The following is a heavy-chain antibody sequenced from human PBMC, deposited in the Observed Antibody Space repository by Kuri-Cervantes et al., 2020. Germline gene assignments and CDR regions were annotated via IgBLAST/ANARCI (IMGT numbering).Heavy chain of an antibody. V-gene: IGHV3-21*01. J-gene: IGHJ4*02. CDR3: ARLGGAAPFDF. CDR1: GFTFSSYR. D-gene: IGHD3-16*01. Sequence: GESLKISCAASGFTFSSYRMNWVRQAPGKGLEWVSSISSSSSYIYYADSVKGRFTISRDNAKNSLYLQMNSLRAEDTAVYYCARLGGAAPFDFWGQGTLVTVSS. CDR2: ISSSSSYI.